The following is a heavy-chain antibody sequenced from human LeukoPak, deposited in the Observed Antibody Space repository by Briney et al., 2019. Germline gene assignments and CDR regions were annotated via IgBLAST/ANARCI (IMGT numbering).Heavy chain of an antibody. V-gene: IGHV4-59*01. Sequence: PSETLSLTCTVSGGSISSYYWSWIRQPPGKGLEWIGYIYYSGSTNFNPSLKSRVTISVDTSKNQFSLKLSSVTAADTAVYYCARFIMDMALAHDAFDIWGQGTMVTVSS. CDR3: ARFIMDMALAHDAFDI. D-gene: IGHD2-8*01. CDR2: IYYSGST. CDR1: GGSISSYY. J-gene: IGHJ3*02.